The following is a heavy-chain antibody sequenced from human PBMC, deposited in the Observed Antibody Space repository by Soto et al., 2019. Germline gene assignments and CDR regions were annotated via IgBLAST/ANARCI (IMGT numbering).Heavy chain of an antibody. CDR3: VRDRGYPDSFDV. CDR2: INSAGSST. V-gene: IGHV3-74*01. CDR1: GLTFSSYW. Sequence: GGSLRLSCAASGLTFSSYWMHWVRQAPGKGLVWVSRINSAGSSTSYADSVKGRFTISRDNAKNTLYLQMNSLRAEDTAVYYCVRDRGYPDSFDVWGRGTTVTVSS. D-gene: IGHD1-1*01. J-gene: IGHJ6*02.